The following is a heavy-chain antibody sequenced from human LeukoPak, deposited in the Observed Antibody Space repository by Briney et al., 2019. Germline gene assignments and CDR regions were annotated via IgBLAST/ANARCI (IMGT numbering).Heavy chain of an antibody. CDR3: ARPYSGSYYWGMDV. J-gene: IGHJ6*02. V-gene: IGHV3-30-3*01. CDR2: ISYDGSNK. Sequence: GGSLRLSCAASGFTFNRYAMHWVRQAPGKGLEWVAVISYDGSNKYYADSVKGRFTISRDNSKNTLYLQMNSLRADDTAVYHCARPYSGSYYWGMDVWGQGTTVTVSS. D-gene: IGHD1-26*01. CDR1: GFTFNRYA.